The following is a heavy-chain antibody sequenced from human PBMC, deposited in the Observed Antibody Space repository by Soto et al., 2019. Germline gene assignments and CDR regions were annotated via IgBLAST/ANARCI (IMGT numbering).Heavy chain of an antibody. CDR2: IWYDGTDK. D-gene: IGHD6-19*01. CDR1: GFSFSTYA. CDR3: ARGAPYSSGWWFDY. V-gene: IGHV3-33*01. Sequence: QVELVESGGAVVQPGRSLRLSCEALGFSFSTYAMHWVRRAPGKGLELVSVIWYDGTDKYYAYSVKGRFTISRDNFSNTLYLHMSSLRVEDTAVYYCARGAPYSSGWWFDYWGQGTRVTVSS. J-gene: IGHJ4*02.